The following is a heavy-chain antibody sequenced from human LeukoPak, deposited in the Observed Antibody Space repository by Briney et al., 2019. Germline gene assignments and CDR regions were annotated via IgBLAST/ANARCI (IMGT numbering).Heavy chain of an antibody. Sequence: SETLSLTCTVSGGSISSYYWSWIRQPPGKGLEWIGYIYYSGSTNYNTSLKSRVTISVDTSKNQFSLKLSSVTAADTAVYYCARQNYDFWSGYYTYYYFDYWGQGTLVTVSS. D-gene: IGHD3-3*01. CDR3: ARQNYDFWSGYYTYYYFDY. J-gene: IGHJ4*02. CDR2: IYYSGST. CDR1: GGSISSYY. V-gene: IGHV4-59*08.